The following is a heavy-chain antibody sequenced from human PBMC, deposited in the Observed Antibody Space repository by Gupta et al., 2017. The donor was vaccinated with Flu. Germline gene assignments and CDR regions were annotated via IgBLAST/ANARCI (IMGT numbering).Heavy chain of an antibody. J-gene: IGHJ3*02. CDR1: GFTFSSYW. Sequence: EVQLVESGGGLVQPGGSLRLSCAASGFTFSSYWMSWVRQAPGKGLEWVANIKQDGSEKYYVDSVKGRFTISRDNAKNSLYLQMNSLRAEDTAVYYCARDLRYYDSSSLDIWGQGTMVTVSS. V-gene: IGHV3-7*04. CDR3: ARDLRYYDSSSLDI. CDR2: IKQDGSEK. D-gene: IGHD3-22*01.